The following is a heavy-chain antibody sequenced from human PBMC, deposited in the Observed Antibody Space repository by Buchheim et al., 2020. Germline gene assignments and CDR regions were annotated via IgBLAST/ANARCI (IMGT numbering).Heavy chain of an antibody. V-gene: IGHV3-74*01. CDR2: ISSDGSTI. D-gene: IGHD2-15*01. Sequence: EVQLVESGGGLVQPGGSLRLSCSASGFTISTYWMHWVRQAPGKGLVWVSRISSDGSTITYADSVKGRFTISRDIAKNTLFLHMNSLRPEDTGVYYCARSNRWYDSWGQGT. CDR3: ARSNRWYDS. J-gene: IGHJ4*02. CDR1: GFTISTYW.